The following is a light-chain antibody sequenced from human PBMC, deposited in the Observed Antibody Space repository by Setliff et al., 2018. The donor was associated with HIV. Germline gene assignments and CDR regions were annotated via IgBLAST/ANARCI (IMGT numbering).Light chain of an antibody. Sequence: QSVLTQPASMSGSPGQSITISCTGSSDDVGGSNYVSWYQQHPGKAPKLIIYEVTVRPSGVSSRFSGSKSGNTASLTLSGLQTEDEADYYCSSYTKTASGYVFGSGTKVTVL. CDR3: SSYTKTASGYV. V-gene: IGLV2-14*01. CDR1: SDDVGGSNY. CDR2: EVT. J-gene: IGLJ1*01.